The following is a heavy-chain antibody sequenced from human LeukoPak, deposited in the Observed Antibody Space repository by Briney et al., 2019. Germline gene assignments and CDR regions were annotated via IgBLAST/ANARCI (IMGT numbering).Heavy chain of an antibody. CDR3: ARAGVWDYSDSSGYHNAAFDI. CDR1: GYTFTDYY. CDR2: INPSRGGT. J-gene: IGHJ3*02. D-gene: IGHD3-22*01. Sequence: ASVKVSCKASGYTFTDYYMHWVRQAPGQGLEWMGWINPSRGGTNYAQKFQGRVTVTRDTSISTAYMDPSRLRSDDTAVYYCARAGVWDYSDSSGYHNAAFDIWGQGTMVTVSS. V-gene: IGHV1-2*02.